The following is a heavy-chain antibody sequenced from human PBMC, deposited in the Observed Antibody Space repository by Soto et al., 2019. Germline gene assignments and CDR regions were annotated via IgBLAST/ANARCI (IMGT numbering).Heavy chain of an antibody. V-gene: IGHV4-30-2*01. Sequence: SETLSLTCAVSGGSISSGAYYWSWIRQPPGKGLEWIGYIYHSGTTYYNPSLKGRFTISRDTSKSTLYLLMSSLTAEDTAVYYCAKIKQQQEGDLYYFYGMYVWGQGTPVTVSS. CDR3: AKIKQQQEGDLYYFYGMYV. CDR2: IYHSGTT. CDR1: GGSISSGAYY. D-gene: IGHD3-16*01. J-gene: IGHJ6*02.